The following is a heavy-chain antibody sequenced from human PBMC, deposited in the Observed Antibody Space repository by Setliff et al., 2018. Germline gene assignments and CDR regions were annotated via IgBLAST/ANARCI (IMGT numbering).Heavy chain of an antibody. D-gene: IGHD3-9*01. CDR2: IIPIFGTA. J-gene: IGHJ6*02. CDR1: GATFSSYA. Sequence: ASVKVSCKASGATFSSYAISWVRQAPGQGLEWMGRIIPIFGTANYAQKFQGRVTITADKSTSTPFMELSSLRSEDTAVYYCARVLEPNYDILTGYYYYYYYGMDVWGQGTTVTVSS. CDR3: ARVLEPNYDILTGYYYYYYYGMDV. V-gene: IGHV1-69*06.